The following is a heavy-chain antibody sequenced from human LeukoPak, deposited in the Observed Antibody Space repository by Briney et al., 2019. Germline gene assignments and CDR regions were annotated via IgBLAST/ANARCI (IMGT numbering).Heavy chain of an antibody. Sequence: ASVNVSCKASGGTFSSYAISWVRQAPGQGLEWMGGIIPIFGTANYAQKFQGRVTITADESTSTAYMELSSLRSEDTAVYYCARDLEDYGGNSGWGQGTLVTVSS. CDR1: GGTFSSYA. D-gene: IGHD4-23*01. CDR2: IIPIFGTA. J-gene: IGHJ4*02. CDR3: ARDLEDYGGNSG. V-gene: IGHV1-69*01.